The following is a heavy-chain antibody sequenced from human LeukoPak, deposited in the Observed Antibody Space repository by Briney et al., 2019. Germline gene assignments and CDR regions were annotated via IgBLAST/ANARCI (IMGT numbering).Heavy chain of an antibody. CDR2: IIPIFGTA. D-gene: IGHD6-13*01. Sequence: SVKVSCKASGGTFSSYAISWVRQAPGQGLEWMGGIIPIFGTANYAQKFQGRVTITTDESTSTAYMELSSLRSEDTAVYYCARDLIERGSWYYFDYWGQGTLVTVSS. CDR1: GGTFSSYA. V-gene: IGHV1-69*05. CDR3: ARDLIERGSWYYFDY. J-gene: IGHJ4*02.